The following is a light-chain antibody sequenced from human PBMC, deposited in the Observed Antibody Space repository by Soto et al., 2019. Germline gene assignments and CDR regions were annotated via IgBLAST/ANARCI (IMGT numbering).Light chain of an antibody. CDR2: GAS. CDR3: QQYGSSPLT. CDR1: QSVSSSY. J-gene: IGKJ3*01. Sequence: IVMAHSPDALSVSPGERGTLSCSASQSVSSSYLAWYQQKPGQAPRLLIYGASSRATGIPDRFSGSGSGTDFTLTISRLEPEDFAVYYCQQYGSSPLTFGPGTKVDIK. V-gene: IGKV3-20*01.